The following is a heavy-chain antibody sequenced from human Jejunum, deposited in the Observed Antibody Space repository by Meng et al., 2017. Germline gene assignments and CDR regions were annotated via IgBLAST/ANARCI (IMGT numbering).Heavy chain of an antibody. D-gene: IGHD4/OR15-4a*01. CDR3: AREVLTDGSNFDF. V-gene: IGHV1-2*06. CDR1: GYSFTDYF. J-gene: IGHJ4*02. Sequence: ASVKVSCKASGYSFTDYFIHWVRQAPGHGLEWMGRILPNTGGTSSAQNFQGRVTLTRDTSISTAYMELTRLTSDDTAVYYCAREVLTDGSNFDFWGQGTLVTVSS. CDR2: ILPNTGGT.